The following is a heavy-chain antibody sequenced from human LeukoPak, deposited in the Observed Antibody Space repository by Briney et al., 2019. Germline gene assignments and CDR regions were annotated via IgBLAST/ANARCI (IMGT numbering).Heavy chain of an antibody. CDR2: INRDGSNT. V-gene: IGHV3-74*01. Sequence: GGSLRLSCATSGFSFSSFWMSWVRQAPGKGLVWVSRINRDGSNTDYADSVKGRFTISRDNAKNTLYLQMNSLSADDTAVYYCAREETMGYWGQGTLVTVSS. CDR1: GFSFSSFW. J-gene: IGHJ4*02. CDR3: AREETMGY. D-gene: IGHD3-10*01.